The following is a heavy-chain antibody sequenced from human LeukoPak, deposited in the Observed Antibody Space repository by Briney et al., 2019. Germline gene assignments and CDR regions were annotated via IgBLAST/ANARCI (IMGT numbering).Heavy chain of an antibody. CDR1: GGSISSSSYY. V-gene: IGHV4-39*02. CDR2: IYYSGST. Sequence: PSETLSLTCTVSGGSISSSSYYWGWIRQPPGKGLEWIGSIYYSGSTYYNPSLKSRVTISVDTSKNQFSLKLSSVTAADTAVYYCARDRCSGGSCYDQEDYWGQGTLVTVSS. CDR3: ARDRCSGGSCYDQEDY. J-gene: IGHJ4*02. D-gene: IGHD2-15*01.